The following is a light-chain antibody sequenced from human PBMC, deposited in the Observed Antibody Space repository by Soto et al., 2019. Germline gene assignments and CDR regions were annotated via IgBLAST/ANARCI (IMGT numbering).Light chain of an antibody. Sequence: EIVLTQSPGTLSLPPGERATLSCRASQSVGNNYLAWYQQKPGQSPRLLIYGASNRATGIPDRFSGSGSGTDFTLTISSLQSEDFAVYYCQQYNNCPRTFGQGTKVDIK. CDR2: GAS. CDR3: QQYNNCPRT. J-gene: IGKJ1*01. V-gene: IGKV3-20*01. CDR1: QSVGNNY.